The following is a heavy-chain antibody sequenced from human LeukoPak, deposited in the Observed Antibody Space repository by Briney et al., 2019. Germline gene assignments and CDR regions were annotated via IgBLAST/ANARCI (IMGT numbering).Heavy chain of an antibody. V-gene: IGHV3-30*18. CDR1: GFTFNNYG. Sequence: GGSLRLSCAASGFTFNNYGMQWVRQAPGKGLEWVAVISYTGNTKYYVDSVKGRFTISRDNSKNTLYPQMNSLRAEDTAVYYCVKESDEYSSSSSDYWGQGTLVTVSS. CDR3: VKESDEYSSSSSDY. D-gene: IGHD6-6*01. J-gene: IGHJ4*02. CDR2: ISYTGNTK.